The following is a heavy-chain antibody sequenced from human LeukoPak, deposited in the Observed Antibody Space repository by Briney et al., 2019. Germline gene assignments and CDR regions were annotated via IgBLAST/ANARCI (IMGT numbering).Heavy chain of an antibody. CDR1: GGSISGYY. J-gene: IGHJ4*02. CDR3: ARGRARDSSGYPNY. V-gene: IGHV4-59*01. Sequence: SETLSLTCTVSGGSISGYYWSWIRQPPGKGLEWIGYIYYSGSTNYNPSLKSRVTISVDTSKNQFSLKPSSVTTADTAVYYCARGRARDSSGYPNYWGQGTLVTVSS. D-gene: IGHD3-22*01. CDR2: IYYSGST.